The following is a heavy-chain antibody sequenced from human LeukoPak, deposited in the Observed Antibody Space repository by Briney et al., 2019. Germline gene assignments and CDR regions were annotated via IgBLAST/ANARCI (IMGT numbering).Heavy chain of an antibody. D-gene: IGHD5-12*01. CDR1: GGSISTFY. V-gene: IGHV4-59*06. CDR2: IYYSGNT. CDR3: ARAIVATISFDY. J-gene: IGHJ4*02. Sequence: SETLSLTCTVSGGSISTFYWSWIRQRPGRGLEWIGYIYYSGNTYYNPSLKSRVTISVDTSKNQFSLKLTSVTAADTAVYYCARAIVATISFDYWGQGTLVTVSS.